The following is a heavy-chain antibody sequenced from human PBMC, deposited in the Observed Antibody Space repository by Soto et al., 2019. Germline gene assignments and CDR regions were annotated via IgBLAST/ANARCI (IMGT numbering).Heavy chain of an antibody. CDR1: GFTFSSYG. D-gene: IGHD1-1*01. V-gene: IGHV3-30*18. CDR3: AKSMYNWNDGFFDY. J-gene: IGHJ4*02. CDR2: ISYDGINK. Sequence: QVQLVESGGGVVQPGRSLRLSCAASGFTFSSYGMHWVRQAPGKGLEWVAIISYDGINKYYANSGKGRFPISRDNSKNTLYLQMNSLRAEDTAVYYCAKSMYNWNDGFFDYWGQGTLVTVSS.